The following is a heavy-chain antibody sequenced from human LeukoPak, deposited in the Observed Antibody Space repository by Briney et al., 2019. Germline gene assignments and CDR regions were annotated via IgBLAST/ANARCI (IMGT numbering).Heavy chain of an antibody. D-gene: IGHD2-2*01. Sequence: PSETLSLTCTVSGGSISSYYWSWIRQPPGKGLEWIGYIYYSGSTNYNPSLKSRVTISVDTSKNQFSLKLSSVTAADTAVYYCARTYCSSTSCDYYYYYMDVWGKGTTVTVSS. CDR1: GGSISSYY. CDR3: ARTYCSSTSCDYYYYYMDV. CDR2: IYYSGST. J-gene: IGHJ6*03. V-gene: IGHV4-59*01.